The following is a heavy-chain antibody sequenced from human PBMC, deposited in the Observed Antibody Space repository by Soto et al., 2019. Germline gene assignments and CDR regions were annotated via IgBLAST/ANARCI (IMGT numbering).Heavy chain of an antibody. CDR3: ASLIPYYYDSSGYWFYY. J-gene: IGHJ4*02. CDR1: GFTFSSYS. D-gene: IGHD3-22*01. V-gene: IGHV3-21*01. CDR2: ISSSSSYI. Sequence: PGGSLRLSCAASGFTFSSYSMNWVRQAPGKGLEWVSSISSSSSYIYYADSVKGRFTISRDNAKNPLYLQMNSLRAEDTAVYYCASLIPYYYDSSGYWFYYWGQGTLVTVSS.